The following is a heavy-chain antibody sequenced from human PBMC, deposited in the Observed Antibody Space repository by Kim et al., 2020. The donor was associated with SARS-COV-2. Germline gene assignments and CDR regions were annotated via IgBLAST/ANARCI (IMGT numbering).Heavy chain of an antibody. CDR3: ASDGGLRDIVVVPAAGGWFDH. Sequence: SVKVSCKASGGTFSSYAISWVRQAPGQGLEWMGGIIPIFGTANYAQKFQGRVTITADESTSTAYMELSSLRSEDTAVYYCASDGGLRDIVVVPAAGGWFDHWGQGTLVTVSS. CDR2: IIPIFGTA. V-gene: IGHV1-69*13. D-gene: IGHD2-2*01. J-gene: IGHJ5*02. CDR1: GGTFSSYA.